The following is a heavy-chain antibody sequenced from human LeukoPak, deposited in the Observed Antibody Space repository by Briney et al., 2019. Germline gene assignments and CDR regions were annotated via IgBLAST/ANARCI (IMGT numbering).Heavy chain of an antibody. CDR3: ARSGTTWDPRSGMDV. Sequence: TSETLSLTCTVSGGSISSGGYYWSWIRQHPGKGLEWIGYIYYSGSTYYNPSLRSRVTISVDTSKNQFSLKLSSVTAADTAVYYCARSGTTWDPRSGMDVWGQGTTVTVSS. D-gene: IGHD4-11*01. J-gene: IGHJ6*02. V-gene: IGHV4-31*03. CDR1: GGSISSGGYY. CDR2: IYYSGST.